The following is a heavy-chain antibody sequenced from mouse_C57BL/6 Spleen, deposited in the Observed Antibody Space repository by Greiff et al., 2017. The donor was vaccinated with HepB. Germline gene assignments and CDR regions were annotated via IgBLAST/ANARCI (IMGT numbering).Heavy chain of an antibody. CDR1: GFTFSSYT. J-gene: IGHJ4*01. Sequence: EVQVVESGGGLVKPGGSLKLSCAASGFTFSSYTMSWVRQTPEKRLEWVATISGGGGNTYYPDSVKGRFTISRDKAKNNRYLQMSSLRSEDTALYYCASLYYGSSYPNNYAMDYWGQGTSVTVSS. CDR3: ASLYYGSSYPNNYAMDY. CDR2: ISGGGGNT. D-gene: IGHD1-1*01. V-gene: IGHV5-9*01.